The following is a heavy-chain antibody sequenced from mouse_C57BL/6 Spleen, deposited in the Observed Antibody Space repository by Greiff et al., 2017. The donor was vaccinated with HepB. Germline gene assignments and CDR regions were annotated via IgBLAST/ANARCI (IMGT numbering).Heavy chain of an antibody. V-gene: IGHV1-55*01. CDR1: GYTFTSYW. CDR3: ARQDGSSIPLFDY. J-gene: IGHJ2*01. CDR2: IYPGSGST. D-gene: IGHD1-1*01. Sequence: QVQLQQPGAELVKPGASVKMSCKASGYTFTSYWITWVKQRPGQGLEWIGDIYPGSGSTNYNEKFKSKATLTVATSSSTAYMQLSSLTSEDSAVYYCARQDGSSIPLFDYWGQGTTLTVSS.